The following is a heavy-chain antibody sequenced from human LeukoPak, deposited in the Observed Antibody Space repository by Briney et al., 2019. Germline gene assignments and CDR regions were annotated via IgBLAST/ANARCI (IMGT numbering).Heavy chain of an antibody. CDR3: ASPRAPVVVPAAPNWYFDL. CDR2: IYYSGST. CDR1: GGSIGSSSYY. J-gene: IGHJ2*01. D-gene: IGHD2-2*01. V-gene: IGHV4-39*01. Sequence: SETLSLTCTVSGGSIGSSSYYWGWLRQPPGKGLEWIGGIYYSGSTYYNPSLKSRVTISVDTSKNQFSLKLSSVTAADTAVYYCASPRAPVVVPAAPNWYFDLWGRGTLVTVSS.